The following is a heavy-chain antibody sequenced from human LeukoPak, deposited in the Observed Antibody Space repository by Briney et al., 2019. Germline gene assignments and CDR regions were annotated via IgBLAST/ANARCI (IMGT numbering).Heavy chain of an antibody. CDR3: ARQRDGQKARWLQLSH. D-gene: IGHD5-24*01. J-gene: IGHJ4*02. Sequence: SETLSLTCTVSGGSISSYFWSWIRQPPGEGLEWIGYISTSGSTNYNPSLRSRVTLSVDASNNQFSLRLSSVTAADTAVYYCARQRDGQKARWLQLSHWGQGTLVTVSS. CDR1: GGSISSYF. CDR2: ISTSGST. V-gene: IGHV4-4*09.